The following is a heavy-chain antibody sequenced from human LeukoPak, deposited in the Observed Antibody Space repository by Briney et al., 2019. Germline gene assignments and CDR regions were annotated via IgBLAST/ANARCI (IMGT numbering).Heavy chain of an antibody. Sequence: GGSLRLSCAASGFTFRSYSVNWVRQAPGKGLEWVSSISSSSSYIYYADSVKGRFTISRDNAKNSLYLQMNSLRAEDTAVYYCAVAMVRGVIDYWGQGTLVTVSS. CDR3: AVAMVRGVIDY. V-gene: IGHV3-21*01. D-gene: IGHD3-10*01. J-gene: IGHJ4*02. CDR1: GFTFRSYS. CDR2: ISSSSSYI.